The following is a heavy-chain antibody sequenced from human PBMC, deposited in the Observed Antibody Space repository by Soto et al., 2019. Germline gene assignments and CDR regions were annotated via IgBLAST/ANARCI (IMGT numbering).Heavy chain of an antibody. V-gene: IGHV3-21*04. CDR3: AKRGIVGATEFDS. CDR2: ISSSSSYI. J-gene: IGHJ4*02. CDR1: GFTFSSYS. D-gene: IGHD1-26*01. Sequence: PGGSLRLSCAASGFTFSSYSMNWVRQAPGKGLEWVSSISSSSSYIYYADSVKGRFTISRDNAKNSLYLHMNSLRAEDTALYYCAKRGIVGATEFDSWGQGTLVTVSS.